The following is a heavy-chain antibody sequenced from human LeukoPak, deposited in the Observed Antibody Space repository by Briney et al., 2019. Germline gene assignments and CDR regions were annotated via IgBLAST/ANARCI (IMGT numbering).Heavy chain of an antibody. CDR2: ISSSSSYI. Sequence: GGSLRLSCAASGFTFSSYSVNWVRQAPGKGLEWVSSISSSSSYIYYADSVKGRFTISRDNAKNSLYLQMNSLRAEDTAVYYCAREVYGGNPPHWGQGTLVTVSS. J-gene: IGHJ4*02. CDR1: GFTFSSYS. D-gene: IGHD4-23*01. V-gene: IGHV3-21*01. CDR3: AREVYGGNPPH.